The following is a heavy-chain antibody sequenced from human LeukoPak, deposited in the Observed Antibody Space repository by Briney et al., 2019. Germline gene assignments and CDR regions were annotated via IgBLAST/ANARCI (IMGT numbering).Heavy chain of an antibody. Sequence: PSETLSLTCTVSGGSISSYYWSWIRHPPGKGLEWIGYMYYSGSTNYNPSLRSRVTISVDTSKIQFSLKLSSVTAADTAVYYCARGDSSSWFFFDYWGQGTLVTVSS. J-gene: IGHJ4*02. V-gene: IGHV4-59*01. CDR3: ARGDSSSWFFFDY. D-gene: IGHD6-13*01. CDR1: GGSISSYY. CDR2: MYYSGST.